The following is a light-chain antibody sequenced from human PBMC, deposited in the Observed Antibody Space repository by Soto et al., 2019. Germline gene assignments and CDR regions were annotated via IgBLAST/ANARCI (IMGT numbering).Light chain of an antibody. CDR1: SSDVGGYNY. Sequence: QSALTQPASVSGSPGQSITISCTGTSSDVGGYNYVSWYQQHPGKAPKLMIYEVSNRPSGVSNRFSGSKSGNTASLPISGLQAEDEADYYCSSYTSSSTPHVVFGGGTKLTLL. V-gene: IGLV2-14*01. J-gene: IGLJ2*01. CDR2: EVS. CDR3: SSYTSSSTPHVV.